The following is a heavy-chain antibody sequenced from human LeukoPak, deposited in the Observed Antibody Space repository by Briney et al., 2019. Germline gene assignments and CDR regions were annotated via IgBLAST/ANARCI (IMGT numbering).Heavy chain of an antibody. Sequence: PSQTLSLTCTVSGGSISSADHYWNWIRQPPGKGLEWIGYMHYSGSAYYNPSLKRRVTISVDTSKSQFSLKLSSVTAADTAVYYCAGVLSGSESLYYFDYWGQGTLVTVSS. V-gene: IGHV4-30-4*01. J-gene: IGHJ4*02. CDR3: AGVLSGSESLYYFDY. CDR2: MHYSGSA. D-gene: IGHD3-10*01. CDR1: GGSISSADHY.